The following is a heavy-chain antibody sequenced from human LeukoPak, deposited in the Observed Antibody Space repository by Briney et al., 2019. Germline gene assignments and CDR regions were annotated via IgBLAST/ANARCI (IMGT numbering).Heavy chain of an antibody. CDR1: GGSITSSSYY. V-gene: IGHV4-39*01. CDR3: ARVTGYSST. D-gene: IGHD6-19*01. CDR2: IYHSGST. J-gene: IGHJ5*02. Sequence: PSETLSLTCTVSGGSITSSSYYWGWIRQPPGEGLEWIGNIYHSGSTFYNPSLKSRVTISVDTSKNQFSLKLTSVTAADTAVYYCARVTGYSSTWGQGTLVTVSS.